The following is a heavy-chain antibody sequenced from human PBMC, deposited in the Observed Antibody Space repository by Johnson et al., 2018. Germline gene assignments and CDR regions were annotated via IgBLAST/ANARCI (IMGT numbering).Heavy chain of an antibody. CDR1: GFRFSGFT. J-gene: IGHJ4*02. D-gene: IGHD3-16*01. CDR2: ICAGGLNI. V-gene: IGHV3-23*04. CDR3: AKDEGGGWQPPIRYFDY. Sequence: VELVEAGGGLVEDGGSLRLSCAASGFRFSGFTMSWVRQAPGQGLEWVAAICAGGLNIYYAEAVKGRFTISSDDSKNSGFLQMGRLRDEDTAMYYRAKDEGGGWQPPIRYFDYWGQGISVTFSS.